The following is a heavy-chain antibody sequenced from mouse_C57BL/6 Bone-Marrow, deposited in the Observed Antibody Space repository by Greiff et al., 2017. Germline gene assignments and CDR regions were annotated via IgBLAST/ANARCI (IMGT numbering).Heavy chain of an antibody. CDR1: GYTFTSYW. Sequence: QVQLQQPGAELVKPGASVKLSCKASGYTFTSYWMTWVKQRPGQGLEWIGEIYPGSGSTNYNEKFKSKATLTVDTSSSTAYMQLSCLTSEDSAVYYCVAGFAYWGQGTLVTVSA. CDR3: VAGFAY. CDR2: IYPGSGST. V-gene: IGHV1-55*01. J-gene: IGHJ3*01.